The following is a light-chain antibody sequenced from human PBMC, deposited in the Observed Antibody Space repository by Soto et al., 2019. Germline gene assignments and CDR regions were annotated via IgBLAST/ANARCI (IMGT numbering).Light chain of an antibody. CDR2: SNN. V-gene: IGLV1-44*01. CDR3: VAWDDSLNGWV. J-gene: IGLJ3*02. Sequence: QSVLTQPPSASGTPGQRVTISCSGSSSNIGSNTVNWYQQLPGTAPKLLIYSNNQRPSGVPARFSGSKSGTSASLAISGLQSEDEADYYCVAWDDSLNGWVFGGGTKLTVL. CDR1: SSNIGSNT.